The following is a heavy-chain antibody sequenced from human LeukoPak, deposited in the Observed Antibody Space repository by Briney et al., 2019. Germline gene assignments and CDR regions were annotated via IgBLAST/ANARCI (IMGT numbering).Heavy chain of an antibody. CDR3: ASMVVPSTHYFDY. D-gene: IGHD3-10*01. CDR2: IYHSGST. J-gene: IGHJ4*02. CDR1: TGSINSRNYY. V-gene: IGHV4-39*01. Sequence: SETLSLTCTVSTGSINSRNYYWAWIRQSPGKGPEWIGSIYHSGSTYNNPSLTRRVTLSIDTSKSQFSLELSPLTPADTATYYCASMVVPSTHYFDYWGQGLLVTVS.